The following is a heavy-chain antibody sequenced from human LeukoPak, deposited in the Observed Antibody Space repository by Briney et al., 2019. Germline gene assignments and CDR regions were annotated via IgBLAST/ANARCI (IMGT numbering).Heavy chain of an antibody. J-gene: IGHJ6*03. CDR1: GFTFSTYA. D-gene: IGHD2-2*01. CDR3: ARGQGYESYYYMDV. Sequence: PGRSLRLSCAASGFTFSTYAIHWARQAPGKGLEWVAVISFDGVNTFYADSVKGRFTISRDNSNNTVYLQMNNLRPEDTAVFYCARGQGYESYYYMDVWGKGTTVSVSS. CDR2: ISFDGVNT. V-gene: IGHV3-30*04.